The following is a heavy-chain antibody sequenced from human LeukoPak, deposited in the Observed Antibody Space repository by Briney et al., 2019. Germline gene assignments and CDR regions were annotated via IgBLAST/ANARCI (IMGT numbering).Heavy chain of an antibody. D-gene: IGHD2/OR15-2a*01. CDR2: LYSGGNT. Sequence: PGGSLRLSCAASGFTVSSNYMSWVRQAPGKGLEWVSVLYSGGNTYYADSVKGRFTISRANSKNTLFLQMNSLRDEDTAVYYCARTLYGFYFDYWGQGTLVTVSS. V-gene: IGHV3-66*01. CDR3: ARTLYGFYFDY. CDR1: GFTVSSNY. J-gene: IGHJ4*02.